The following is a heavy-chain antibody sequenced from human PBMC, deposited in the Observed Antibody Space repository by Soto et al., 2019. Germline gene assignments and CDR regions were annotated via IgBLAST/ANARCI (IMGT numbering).Heavy chain of an antibody. V-gene: IGHV4-34*01. Sequence: SETLSLTCAVYGGSFSGYYWSWIRQPPGKGLEWIGEINHSGSTNYNPSLKSRVTISVDTSKNQFSLKLSSVTAADTAVYYCARGGGRAMAAGRKSWFDPWGQGTLVTVSS. J-gene: IGHJ5*02. CDR3: ARGGGRAMAAGRKSWFDP. CDR2: INHSGST. CDR1: GGSFSGYY. D-gene: IGHD6-13*01.